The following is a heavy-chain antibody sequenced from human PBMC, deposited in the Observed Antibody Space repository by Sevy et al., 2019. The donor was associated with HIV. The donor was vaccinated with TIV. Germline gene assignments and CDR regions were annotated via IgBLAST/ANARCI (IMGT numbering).Heavy chain of an antibody. CDR3: ARDTERRATTYYYYGMDV. CDR2: ISSSGSTI. J-gene: IGHJ6*02. D-gene: IGHD1-26*01. V-gene: IGHV3-11*01. CDR1: GFTFSDYY. Sequence: GGSLRLSCAASGFTFSDYYMSWIRQAPGKGLEWVSYISSSGSTIYYADSVKGRFTISRANAKNSLYLQMNSLRAEDTAVYYCARDTERRATTYYYYGMDVWGQGTTVTVSS.